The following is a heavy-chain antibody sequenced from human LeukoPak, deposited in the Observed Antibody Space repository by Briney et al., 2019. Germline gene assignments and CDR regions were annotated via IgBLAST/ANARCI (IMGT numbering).Heavy chain of an antibody. J-gene: IGHJ4*02. V-gene: IGHV3-30*03. CDR3: ARPKRPYCSSTSCYESEFDY. D-gene: IGHD2-2*01. CDR2: ISYEGSNK. CDR1: GFTFSSFG. Sequence: GGSLRLSCAASGFTFSSFGLHWVRQAPAKGLEWVAFISYEGSNKYYADSVKGRITISRDNSKNTLYLQMNRLRTEDTAVYYCARPKRPYCSSTSCYESEFDYWGQGTLVTVSS.